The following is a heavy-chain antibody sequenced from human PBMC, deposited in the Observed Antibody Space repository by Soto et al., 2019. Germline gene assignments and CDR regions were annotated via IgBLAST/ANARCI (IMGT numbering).Heavy chain of an antibody. Sequence: EVQLVESGGGLVKPGGSLRLSCAASGFTFSSYSMNWVRQAPGKGLEWVSYIISSSSYIYYADSVKGRFTISRDNAKNSLYLQRTSLRAEDTAVYYCARIEAAADDYWGQGTLVTVSS. CDR3: ARIEAAADDY. CDR2: IISSSSYI. J-gene: IGHJ4*02. CDR1: GFTFSSYS. D-gene: IGHD6-13*01. V-gene: IGHV3-21*01.